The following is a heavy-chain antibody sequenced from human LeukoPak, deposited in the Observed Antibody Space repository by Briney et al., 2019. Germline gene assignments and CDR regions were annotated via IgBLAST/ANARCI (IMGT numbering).Heavy chain of an antibody. V-gene: IGHV5-51*01. CDR3: GSYRARAGEYGGFDL. CDR1: GYTFTTYW. D-gene: IGHD5-12*01. J-gene: IGHJ3*01. Sequence: GESLKISCKGSGYTFTTYWIGWVRQVPGKGLEWMGMIYPGDSNTKYSSSFQGQVTISADTSISTAYLQWNSLRASDTALYYCGSYRARAGEYGGFDLWGQGTMVIISS. CDR2: IYPGDSNT.